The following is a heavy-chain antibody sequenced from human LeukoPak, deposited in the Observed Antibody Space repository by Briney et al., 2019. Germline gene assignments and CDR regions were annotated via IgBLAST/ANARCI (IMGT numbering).Heavy chain of an antibody. CDR2: ISGSGGST. V-gene: IGHV3-23*01. CDR1: GFTFSSYA. CDR3: AKKGQGYYFEY. J-gene: IGHJ4*02. Sequence: GGSLRLSCAASGFTFSSYAMSWVRQAPGKGLEWVSAISGSGGSTYYADSVKGRFTISRDNSKDTLFLQTSSLRAEDTAVYYCAKKGQGYYFEYWGQGALVTVSS.